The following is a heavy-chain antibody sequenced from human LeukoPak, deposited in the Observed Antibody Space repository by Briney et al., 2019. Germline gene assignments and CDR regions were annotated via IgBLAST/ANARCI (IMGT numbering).Heavy chain of an antibody. J-gene: IGHJ6*02. V-gene: IGHV1-8*01. CDR1: GYTFMNYD. CDR2: MNTNSGKT. Sequence: ASVKVSCKASGYTFMNYDINWVRQATGQGLEWVGWMNTNSGKTGSVQNFQGRVTMTRNTSISTAYMELSNLRSEDTAVYYCVRVNVLLPDYYGMDVWGQGTAVTVSS. CDR3: VRVNVLLPDYYGMDV. D-gene: IGHD2-15*01.